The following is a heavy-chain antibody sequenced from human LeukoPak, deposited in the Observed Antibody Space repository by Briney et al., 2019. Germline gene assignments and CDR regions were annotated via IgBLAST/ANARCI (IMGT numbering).Heavy chain of an antibody. Sequence: SETLSLTCAVYGGSFSGYYWSWIRQPPGKGLEWIGEINHSGSTNYNPSLKSRVTISVDTSKNQFSLKLSSVTAADTAVYYCASHYDSRGYYYAYWGQGTLVTVSS. CDR3: ASHYDSRGYYYAY. CDR2: INHSGST. V-gene: IGHV4-34*01. J-gene: IGHJ4*02. D-gene: IGHD3-22*01. CDR1: GGSFSGYY.